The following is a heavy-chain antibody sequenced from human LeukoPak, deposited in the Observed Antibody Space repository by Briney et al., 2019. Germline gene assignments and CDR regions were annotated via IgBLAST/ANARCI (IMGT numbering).Heavy chain of an antibody. V-gene: IGHV3-21*04. CDR3: VKARYCSSSSCYGTHADY. Sequence: GGSLRLSCAASGFTFSSYSMNWVRQAPGKGLEWVSSISSSSSYIYYADSVKGRFTISRDNAKNSLYLQMNSLRAEDTAVYYCVKARYCSSSSCYGTHADYWGQGTLVTASS. J-gene: IGHJ4*02. CDR2: ISSSSSYI. CDR1: GFTFSSYS. D-gene: IGHD2-2*01.